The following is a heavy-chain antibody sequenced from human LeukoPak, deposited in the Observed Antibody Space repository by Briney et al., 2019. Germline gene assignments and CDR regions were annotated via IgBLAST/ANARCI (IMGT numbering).Heavy chain of an antibody. J-gene: IGHJ4*02. D-gene: IGHD4-23*01. CDR1: GYTFTGYY. V-gene: IGHV1-2*02. Sequence: ASVKVSCKASGYTFTGYYMHWVRQAPGQGLEWMGWINPNSGGTNYARKFQGRVTMTRDTSISTAYMELSRLRSDDTAVYYCASLTDYGGNAYFDYWGQGTLVTVSS. CDR3: ASLTDYGGNAYFDY. CDR2: INPNSGGT.